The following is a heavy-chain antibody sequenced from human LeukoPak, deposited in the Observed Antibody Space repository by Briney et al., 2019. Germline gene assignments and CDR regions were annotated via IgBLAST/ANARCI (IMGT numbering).Heavy chain of an antibody. D-gene: IGHD4-17*01. Sequence: GASVKVSCKASGYTFTSYYMHWVRQAPGQGLEWMGIINPSGGSTSYAQKFQGRVTMTRDTSTSTVYMELGSLRSEDTAVYYCVRGTGDYGYYYGMDVWGQGTTVTVSS. CDR1: GYTFTSYY. CDR2: INPSGGST. J-gene: IGHJ6*02. V-gene: IGHV1-46*01. CDR3: VRGTGDYGYYYGMDV.